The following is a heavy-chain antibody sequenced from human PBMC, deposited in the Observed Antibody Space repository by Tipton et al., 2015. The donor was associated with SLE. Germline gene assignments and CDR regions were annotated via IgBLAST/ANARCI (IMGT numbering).Heavy chain of an antibody. J-gene: IGHJ4*02. CDR3: ARGAERTSSGWYLVY. V-gene: IGHV4-59*12. CDR1: GGSISSYY. D-gene: IGHD6-19*01. CDR2: VYYTGNT. Sequence: TLSLTCTVSGGSISSYYWSWIRQPPGKGLEWIGTVYYTGNTFYNPSLKSRVTISVDTSKNQFSLKFRSVTAADTAVYYCARGAERTSSGWYLVYWGQGTPVTVSS.